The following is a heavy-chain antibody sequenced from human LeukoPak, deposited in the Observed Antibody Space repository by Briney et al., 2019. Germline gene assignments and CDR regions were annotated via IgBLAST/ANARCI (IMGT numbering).Heavy chain of an antibody. CDR1: GFTFSTYS. CDR3: ERNSLIAAATNDAFDI. CDR2: IDSSGGYM. J-gene: IGHJ3*02. Sequence: GGSLRLSCEASGFTFSTYSMNWARQAPGKGLEWVSSIDSSGGYMFYADSVKGRFTISRDNAKNSLYLQMNSLRDEDTAVYYCERNSLIAAATNDAFDIWGQGKMVPVSS. V-gene: IGHV3-21*01. D-gene: IGHD6-13*01.